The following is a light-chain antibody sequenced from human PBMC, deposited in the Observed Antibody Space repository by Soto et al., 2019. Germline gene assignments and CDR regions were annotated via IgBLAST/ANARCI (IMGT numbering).Light chain of an antibody. J-gene: IGLJ3*02. CDR3: SSYAGDINVDV. CDR1: SSDIGLYNY. V-gene: IGLV2-8*01. Sequence: QSALTQPPSASGSPGQSVTISCAGTSSDIGLYNYVSWYQHHPGKAPKLIIYEVSKRPSGVPDRFSGSKSGNTASLTVSGLQAEDDPDYYCSSYAGDINVDVFGGGTKVTVL. CDR2: EVS.